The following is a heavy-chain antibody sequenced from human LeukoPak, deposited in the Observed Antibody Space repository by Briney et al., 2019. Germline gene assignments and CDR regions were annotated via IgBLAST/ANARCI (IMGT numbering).Heavy chain of an antibody. J-gene: IGHJ5*02. CDR3: ARVVRGVTPGVNWFDP. CDR1: GYTFTSYG. Sequence: ASVKVSCKASGYTFTSYGISWVRQAPGQGREWMGCISAYNGNTNYAQKLQGRVTMTTDTSTSTAYMELRSLRSDDTAVYYCARVVRGVTPGVNWFDPWGQGTLVTVSS. V-gene: IGHV1-18*01. CDR2: ISAYNGNT. D-gene: IGHD3-10*01.